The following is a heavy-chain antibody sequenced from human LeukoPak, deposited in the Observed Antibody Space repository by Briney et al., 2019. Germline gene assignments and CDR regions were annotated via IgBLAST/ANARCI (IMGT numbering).Heavy chain of an antibody. CDR1: GGSIRRYY. Sequence: PSETLSLTCTDSGGSIRRYYWSWIRPPPGKGLEWSGYISFSGSTTYNPSLKSRVTISVATSKNQFSLNLSSVTAADPAVYYCARVGEMATIRDWGQGTLVCVSS. J-gene: IGHJ4*02. CDR2: ISFSGST. D-gene: IGHD5-24*01. CDR3: ARVGEMATIRD. V-gene: IGHV4-59*01.